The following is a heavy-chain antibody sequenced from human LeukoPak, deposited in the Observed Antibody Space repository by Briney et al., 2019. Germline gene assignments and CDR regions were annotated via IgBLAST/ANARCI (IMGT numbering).Heavy chain of an antibody. Sequence: PGGSLRLSCAASGFTFSSYWMSWVRQAPGEGLEWVANIKQDGSEKYYVDSVKGRFTISRGNAKNSLYLQMNSLRAEDTAVYYCAREGEENYYDSSGYYTDYWGQGTLVTVSS. CDR3: AREGEENYYDSSGYYTDY. CDR2: IKQDGSEK. V-gene: IGHV3-7*01. CDR1: GFTFSSYW. J-gene: IGHJ4*02. D-gene: IGHD3-22*01.